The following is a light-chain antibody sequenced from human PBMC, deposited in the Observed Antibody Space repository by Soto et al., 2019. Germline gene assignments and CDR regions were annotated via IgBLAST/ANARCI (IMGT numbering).Light chain of an antibody. V-gene: IGLV2-8*01. Sequence: QSVLTQHPSASGSPGQSVTISCTGSTSDVGGYEYVSWYQQHPGKAPKLMIFEVNKRPSGVPNRFSGSKSGNTASLTVSGLQSEDEASYYCSSFAGANIWVFGGGTKLTVL. CDR1: TSDVGGYEY. CDR2: EVN. CDR3: SSFAGANIWV. J-gene: IGLJ3*02.